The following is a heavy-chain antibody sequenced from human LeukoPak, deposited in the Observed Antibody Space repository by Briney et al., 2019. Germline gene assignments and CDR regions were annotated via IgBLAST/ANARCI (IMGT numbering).Heavy chain of an antibody. J-gene: IGHJ4*02. D-gene: IGHD3-22*01. V-gene: IGHV5-51*01. CDR3: ARQQGLNYYDSSGYYDY. CDR1: GYIFTSYW. Sequence: GESLKISCQGSGYIFTSYWVGWVRQMPGKGLEWMGIIYPGDSDTRYSPSFQGQVTISADKSISTAYLQWSSLKASDTAMYYCARQQGLNYYDSSGYYDYWGQGTLVTVSS. CDR2: IYPGDSDT.